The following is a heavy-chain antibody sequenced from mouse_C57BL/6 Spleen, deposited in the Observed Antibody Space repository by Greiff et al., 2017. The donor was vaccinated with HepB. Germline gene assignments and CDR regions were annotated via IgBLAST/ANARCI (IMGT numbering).Heavy chain of an antibody. CDR1: GYTFTSYW. CDR3: ARVGEDYDEDFDY. J-gene: IGHJ2*01. D-gene: IGHD2-4*01. CDR2: IDPSDSET. V-gene: IGHV1-52*01. Sequence: QVQLKQPGAELVRPGSSVKLSCKASGYTFTSYWMHWVKQRPIQGLEWIGNIDPSDSETHYNQKFKDKATLTVDKSSSTAYMQLSSLTSEDSAVYYCARVGEDYDEDFDYWGQGTTLTVSS.